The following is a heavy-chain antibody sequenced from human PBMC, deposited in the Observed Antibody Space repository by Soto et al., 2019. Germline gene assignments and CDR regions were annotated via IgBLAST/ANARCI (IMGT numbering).Heavy chain of an antibody. J-gene: IGHJ3*02. D-gene: IGHD1-26*01. CDR2: ISSSSSYI. CDR3: AITGGWELLRGYDAFDI. Sequence: EVQLVESGGGLVKPGGSLRLSCAASGFTFSSYSMNWVRQAPGKGLEWVSSISSSSSYIYYADSVKGRFTISRDNAKNSLYLQMNSVRAEDTAVYYCAITGGWELLRGYDAFDIWGQGTMFTVSS. CDR1: GFTFSSYS. V-gene: IGHV3-21*01.